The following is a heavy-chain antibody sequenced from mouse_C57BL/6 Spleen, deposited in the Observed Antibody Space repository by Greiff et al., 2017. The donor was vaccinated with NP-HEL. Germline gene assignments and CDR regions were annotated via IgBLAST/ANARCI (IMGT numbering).Heavy chain of an antibody. CDR1: GYTFTSYW. J-gene: IGHJ1*03. CDR3: AREGNYGSSYEGWYFDV. D-gene: IGHD1-1*01. Sequence: QVQLQQPGAELVKPGASVKLSCKASGYTFTSYWMHWVKQRPGQGLEWIGMIHPNSGSTNYNEKFKSKATLTVDKSSSTAYMQLSSLTSEDSAVYYCAREGNYGSSYEGWYFDVWGTGTTVTVSA. V-gene: IGHV1-64*01. CDR2: IHPNSGST.